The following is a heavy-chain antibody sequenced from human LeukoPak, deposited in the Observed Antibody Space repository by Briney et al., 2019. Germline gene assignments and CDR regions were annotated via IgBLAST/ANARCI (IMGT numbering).Heavy chain of an antibody. D-gene: IGHD5-24*01. CDR3: AGDGMAY. CDR1: GFTFSSYA. V-gene: IGHV3-30-3*01. CDR2: ISYDGSNK. Sequence: GGSLRLSCAASGFTFSSYAMHWVRQAPGKGLEWVAVISYDGSNKYYADSVKGRFTISRDNSKNTPYLQMNSLRAEDTAVYYCAGDGMAYWGQGTLVTVSS. J-gene: IGHJ4*02.